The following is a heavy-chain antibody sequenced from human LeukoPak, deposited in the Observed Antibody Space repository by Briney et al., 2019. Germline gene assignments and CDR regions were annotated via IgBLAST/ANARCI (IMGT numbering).Heavy chain of an antibody. V-gene: IGHV3-21*06. CDR3: SRDVGRGPPEAFDI. CDR1: GFTFSRYS. D-gene: IGHD1-26*01. Sequence: GGSLRLSCAASGFTFSRYSMNWVRQAPGKGLEWVSTLSRISHYIYYADSVEGRVTVSRDKANNLLYMRKNSLGAEDKAVYYCSRDVGRGPPEAFDIWGQGTMVTVSS. CDR2: LSRISHYI. J-gene: IGHJ3*02.